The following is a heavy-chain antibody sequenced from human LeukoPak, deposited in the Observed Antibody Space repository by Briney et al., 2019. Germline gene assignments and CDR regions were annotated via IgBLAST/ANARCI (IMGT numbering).Heavy chain of an antibody. Sequence: ASVKVSCKASGYTFTSYDINWVRQATGQGLEWMGWMNPNSGNTGYAQKFQGRVTMTRNTSISTAYMELSSLRSEDTAVYYCARRAYYDFWSGYYYNWFDPWGQGTLDTVSS. D-gene: IGHD3-3*01. CDR3: ARRAYYDFWSGYYYNWFDP. CDR1: GYTFTSYD. V-gene: IGHV1-8*01. CDR2: MNPNSGNT. J-gene: IGHJ5*02.